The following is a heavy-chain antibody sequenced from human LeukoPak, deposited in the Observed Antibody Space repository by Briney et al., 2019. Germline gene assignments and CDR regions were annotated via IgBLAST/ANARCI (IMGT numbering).Heavy chain of an antibody. V-gene: IGHV1-46*01. Sequence: ASVKVSCKASGYTFTSYYMHWVRQAPGQGLEWMGIINPSGGSTSYAQKFQGRVTMTRDTSTSTVYMELSSLRSEDTAVYYCAGDFFRPLYYYDTSGLRGDAFDIWGQGTMVTVSS. CDR3: AGDFFRPLYYYDTSGLRGDAFDI. CDR1: GYTFTSYY. D-gene: IGHD3-22*01. J-gene: IGHJ3*02. CDR2: INPSGGST.